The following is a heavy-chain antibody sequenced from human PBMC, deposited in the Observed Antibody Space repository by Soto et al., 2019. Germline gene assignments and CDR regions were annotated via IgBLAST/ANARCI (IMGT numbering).Heavy chain of an antibody. D-gene: IGHD2-15*01. CDR3: ARDHWPWVAATVPGFDP. CDR2: INAGNGNT. J-gene: IGHJ5*02. CDR1: GYTXTSYA. Sequence: GASVKVXCKASGYTXTSYAMHWVRQXPGQRLEWMGWINAGNGNTKYSQKFQGRVTITRDTSASTAYMELSSLRSEDTAVYYCARDHWPWVAATVPGFDPWGQGTLVTVSS. V-gene: IGHV1-3*01.